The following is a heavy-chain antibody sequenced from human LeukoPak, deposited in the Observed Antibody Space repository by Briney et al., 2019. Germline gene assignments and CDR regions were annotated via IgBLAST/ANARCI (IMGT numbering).Heavy chain of an antibody. J-gene: IGHJ4*02. V-gene: IGHV3-15*01. Sequence: NTGGSLRLSCTASGFTFSRHWISWVRQTPGKGLEWVGRIRRKTDGETTDHAAPVKGRFTISRDDSKNTLYLQMNSLKTEDTAMYYCVTDLVIKGYFDYWGQGALVTVSS. CDR3: VTDLVIKGYFDY. D-gene: IGHD2-21*01. CDR1: GFTFSRHW. CDR2: IRRKTDGETT.